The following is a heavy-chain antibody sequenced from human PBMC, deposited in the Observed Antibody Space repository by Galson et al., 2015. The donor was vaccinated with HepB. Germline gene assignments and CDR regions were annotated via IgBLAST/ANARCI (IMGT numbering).Heavy chain of an antibody. CDR1: GFTFGGFA. CDR3: AKPLHHYYDSSGYGAY. Sequence: SLRLSCAASGFTFGGFAMSWVRQAPGKGLEWVSTISGTGDSTYYADSVKGRFTISRDNSKNTLSLQMTSLRVEDTAIYYCAKPLHHYYDSSGYGAYWGQGTLVTVSS. V-gene: IGHV3-23*01. D-gene: IGHD3-22*01. J-gene: IGHJ4*02. CDR2: ISGTGDST.